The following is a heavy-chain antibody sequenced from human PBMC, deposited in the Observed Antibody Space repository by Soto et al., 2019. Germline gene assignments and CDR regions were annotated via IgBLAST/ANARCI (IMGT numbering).Heavy chain of an antibody. CDR3: ARGVRRAYFDY. Sequence: QVQLQQWGAGLLKPSETLSLTCAVYGGSFSGYYWSWIRQPPGKGLEWIGEINQSGSTNYNPSLKSRVTISVDTSKNQFSLKLSSVTAADTAVYYCARGVRRAYFDYWGQGTLVTVSS. D-gene: IGHD1-1*01. CDR2: INQSGST. J-gene: IGHJ4*02. V-gene: IGHV4-34*01. CDR1: GGSFSGYY.